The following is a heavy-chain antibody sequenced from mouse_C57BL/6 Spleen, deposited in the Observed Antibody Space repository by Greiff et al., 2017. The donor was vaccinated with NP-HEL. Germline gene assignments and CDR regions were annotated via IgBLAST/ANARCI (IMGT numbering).Heavy chain of an antibody. CDR2: ISYDGSN. D-gene: IGHD2-4*01. V-gene: IGHV3-6*01. Sequence: DVKLVESGPGLVKPSQSLSLTCSVTGYSITSGYYWNWIRQFPGNKLEWMGYISYDGSNNYNPSLKNRISITRDTSKNQFFLKLNSVTTEDTATYYCARDRGLRNAMDYWGQGTSVTVSS. J-gene: IGHJ4*01. CDR3: ARDRGLRNAMDY. CDR1: GYSITSGYY.